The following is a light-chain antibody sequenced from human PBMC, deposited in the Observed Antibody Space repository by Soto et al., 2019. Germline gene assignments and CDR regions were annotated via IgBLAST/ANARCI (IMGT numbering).Light chain of an antibody. CDR3: QSYDNSLSASV. Sequence: QSVLTQPPSVSGAPGQRVTISCTGSSSNIGAGYVVHWYQQLPGTAPKLLIYGNINRPSGVPDRFSGSRSGTSASLAITGLQAEDEADYYCQSYDNSLSASVFGGGTKLTV. J-gene: IGLJ3*02. V-gene: IGLV1-40*01. CDR2: GNI. CDR1: SSNIGAGYV.